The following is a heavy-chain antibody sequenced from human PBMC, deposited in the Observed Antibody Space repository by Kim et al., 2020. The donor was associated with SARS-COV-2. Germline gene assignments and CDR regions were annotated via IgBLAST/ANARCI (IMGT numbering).Heavy chain of an antibody. J-gene: IGHJ6*02. Sequence: SETLSLTCTVSGGSISSSSYYWGWIRQPPGKGLEWIGSIYYSGRTYYNPSLKSRVTISVDTSKNQFSLKLSSVTAADTAVYYCAGCFWSGSYYYYGMDVWGQGTTVTVSS. D-gene: IGHD3-3*01. CDR1: GGSISSSSYY. V-gene: IGHV4-39*01. CDR3: AGCFWSGSYYYYGMDV. CDR2: IYYSGRT.